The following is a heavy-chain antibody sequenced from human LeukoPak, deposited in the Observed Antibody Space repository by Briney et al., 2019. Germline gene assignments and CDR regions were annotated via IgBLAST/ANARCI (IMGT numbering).Heavy chain of an antibody. Sequence: GGSLRLSCAASGFTFSKYAMYWVRQAPGKGLEWVTGISYDGTNKYYADSVKGRFTISRDNSKNTLYLQMNSPRTEDTAFYYCASGGYYDLLTRVFDYWGQGTLVTVSS. J-gene: IGHJ4*02. CDR3: ASGGYYDLLTRVFDY. D-gene: IGHD3-9*01. CDR1: GFTFSKYA. V-gene: IGHV3-30*04. CDR2: ISYDGTNK.